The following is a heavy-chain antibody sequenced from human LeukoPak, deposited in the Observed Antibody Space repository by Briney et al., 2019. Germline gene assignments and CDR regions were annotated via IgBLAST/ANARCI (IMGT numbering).Heavy chain of an antibody. CDR2: IIPIFGTA. Sequence: SVKVSCKASGGTFSSYAISWVRQAPGQGLEWMGGIIPIFGTANYAQKFQGRVTITADESTSTAYMELSSLRSEDTAVYYCARQFVVVPAAMGDYYYYGMDVWGKGTTVTVSS. CDR1: GGTFSSYA. D-gene: IGHD2-2*01. J-gene: IGHJ6*04. V-gene: IGHV1-69*13. CDR3: ARQFVVVPAAMGDYYYYGMDV.